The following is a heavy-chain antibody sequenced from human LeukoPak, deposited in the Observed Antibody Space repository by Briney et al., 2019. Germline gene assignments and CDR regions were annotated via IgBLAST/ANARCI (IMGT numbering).Heavy chain of an antibody. J-gene: IGHJ4*02. V-gene: IGHV1-69*01. CDR2: IIPIFGTA. CDR1: GGTFSSYA. D-gene: IGHD3-16*01. Sequence: GSSVKVSCKASGGTFSSYAISWVRQAPGQGLEWMGGIIPIFGTANYAQKFQGRVTITADESTSTAYMELSSLRSEDTAVYYCARDVDWGHYFDYWGQGTLVTVSS. CDR3: ARDVDWGHYFDY.